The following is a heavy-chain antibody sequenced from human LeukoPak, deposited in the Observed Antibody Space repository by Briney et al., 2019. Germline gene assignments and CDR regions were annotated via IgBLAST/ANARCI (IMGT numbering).Heavy chain of an antibody. CDR3: ARGDYGDSVFDY. CDR2: ISSSGSTI. J-gene: IGHJ4*02. V-gene: IGHV3-48*04. D-gene: IGHD4-17*01. Sequence: PGGSLRLSCAASGFTFNNYGMHWVRQAPGKGLEWVSYISSSGSTIYYADSVKGRFTISRDNAKNSLYLQMNSLRAEDTAVYYCARGDYGDSVFDYWGQGTLVTVSS. CDR1: GFTFNNYG.